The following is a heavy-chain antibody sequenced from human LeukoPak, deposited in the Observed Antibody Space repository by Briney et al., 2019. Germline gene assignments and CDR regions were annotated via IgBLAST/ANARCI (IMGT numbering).Heavy chain of an antibody. CDR3: AHYCSGGSCPDGDDAFDI. CDR1: GGTSSSYA. CDR2: IIPIFGTA. Sequence: SVKVSCKASGGTSSSYAISWVRQAPGQGLEWMGGIIPIFGTANYAQKFQGRVTITADKSTSTAYMELSSLRSEDTAVYYCAHYCSGGSCPDGDDAFDIWGQGTMVTVSS. V-gene: IGHV1-69*06. D-gene: IGHD2-15*01. J-gene: IGHJ3*02.